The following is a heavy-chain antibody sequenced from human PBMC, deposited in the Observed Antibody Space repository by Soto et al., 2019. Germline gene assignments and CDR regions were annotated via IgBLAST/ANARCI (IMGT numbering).Heavy chain of an antibody. Sequence: SETLSLTCTVSGGSISNYYWNWIRQSPGKGLEWIGYIYSSGSTHYNPSLQNRVTISIDTSKNQVSLKLSFVTAADTAVYYCARKDYDDYRFEPWGQGTLVTVSS. J-gene: IGHJ5*02. CDR3: ARKDYDDYRFEP. CDR2: IYSSGST. V-gene: IGHV4-59*12. CDR1: GGSISNYY. D-gene: IGHD4-17*01.